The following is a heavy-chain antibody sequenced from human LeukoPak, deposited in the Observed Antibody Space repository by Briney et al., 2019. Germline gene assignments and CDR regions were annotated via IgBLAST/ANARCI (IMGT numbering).Heavy chain of an antibody. D-gene: IGHD3-3*01. CDR2: INHSGST. CDR1: GGSFSGYY. V-gene: IGHV4-34*01. Sequence: SETLSLTCAVYGGSFSGYYWSWIRQPPGKGLEWIGEINHSGSTNYNPSLKSRVTISVDTSKNQFSLKLSSVTAADTAVYYCARVWRGQGYYFDYWGQGTLVTVSS. CDR3: ARVWRGQGYYFDY. J-gene: IGHJ4*02.